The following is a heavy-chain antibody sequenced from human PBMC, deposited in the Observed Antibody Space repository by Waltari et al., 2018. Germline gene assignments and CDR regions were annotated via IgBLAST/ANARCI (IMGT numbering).Heavy chain of an antibody. J-gene: IGHJ5*02. Sequence: EMPLVESGVGLVQPGRSLRLACSSSRLTFSDYGFPWVRQAPGKGLEWVGFIRVKSSGATTEYAASVKGRFTISRDDSKGIAYLQMDSLKIEDTAVYYCSQGWPSASWGQGTLVTVSS. CDR3: SQGWPSAS. CDR1: RLTFSDYG. V-gene: IGHV3-49*04. CDR2: IRVKSSGATT. D-gene: IGHD2-15*01.